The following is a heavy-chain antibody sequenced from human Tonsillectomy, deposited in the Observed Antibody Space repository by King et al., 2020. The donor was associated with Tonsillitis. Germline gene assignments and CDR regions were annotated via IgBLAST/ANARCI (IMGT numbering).Heavy chain of an antibody. D-gene: IGHD3-10*01. V-gene: IGHV4-39*07. J-gene: IGHJ2*01. CDR1: GGSISSSSYY. Sequence: QLQESGPGLVKPSETLSLTCTVSGGSISSSSYYWGWIRQPPGKGLEWIGSIYYSGSTYYNPSLKSRVTISVDTSKNQFSLKLSSVTAADTAVYYCARGNAYVFRDWYFGPWGRGTLVTVSS. CDR3: ARGNAYVFRDWYFGP. CDR2: IYYSGST.